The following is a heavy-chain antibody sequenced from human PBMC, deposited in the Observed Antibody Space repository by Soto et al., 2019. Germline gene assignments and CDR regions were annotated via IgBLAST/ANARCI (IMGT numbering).Heavy chain of an antibody. CDR2: IYYSGST. D-gene: IGHD1-1*01. V-gene: IGHV4-59*08. CDR1: GGSISSYY. Sequence: QVQLQESGPGLVKPSETLSLTCTVSGGSISSYYWSWIRQPPGKGLEWIGYIYYSGSTNYNPSLKSRVPISVDTSKNQFPLKRSSVTAADTAVYYCARHGRWHDLDIWGQGTMVTVSS. CDR3: ARHGRWHDLDI. J-gene: IGHJ3*02.